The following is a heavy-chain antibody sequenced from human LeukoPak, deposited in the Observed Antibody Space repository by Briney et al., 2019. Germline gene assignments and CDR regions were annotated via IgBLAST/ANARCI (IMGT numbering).Heavy chain of an antibody. CDR2: IYYSGST. J-gene: IGHJ5*02. V-gene: IGHV4-30-4*01. Sequence: PSQTLSLTCTVSGGSISSGDYYWSWIRQPPGKGLEWIGYIYYSGSTYYNPSLKSRVTISVDTSKNQFSLKLSSVTAADTAVYYCARDIAALGTAFDPGGQGTLVTVSS. CDR1: GGSISSGDYY. D-gene: IGHD6-6*01. CDR3: ARDIAALGTAFDP.